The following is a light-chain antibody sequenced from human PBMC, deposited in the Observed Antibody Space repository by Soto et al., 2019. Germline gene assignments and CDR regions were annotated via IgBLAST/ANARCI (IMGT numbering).Light chain of an antibody. CDR1: QSVSSSY. CDR3: QQYGSSPLT. Sequence: EIVLTQSPGTLSLSPGERATLSCRASQSVSSSYLAWYQQKPGQAPRLLIYGASSTATGIPDRFSDSGSGTDFTLTISRLETEDFAVYYCQQYGSSPLTFGGGTKVEIK. J-gene: IGKJ4*01. CDR2: GAS. V-gene: IGKV3-20*01.